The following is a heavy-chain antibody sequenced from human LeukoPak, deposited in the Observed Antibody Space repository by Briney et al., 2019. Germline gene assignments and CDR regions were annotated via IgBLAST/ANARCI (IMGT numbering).Heavy chain of an antibody. CDR2: ISYSSSTI. CDR3: GKDRRPGIAVAGTTDY. V-gene: IGHV3-48*01. Sequence: QAGGSLRLSCAASGFTFSSYSMNWARQAPGKGLEWVSYISYSSSTIYYADSVKGRFTISRDNGKNSLYLQMNSLRAEDTAVYYCGKDRRPGIAVAGTTDYWGQGTLVTVSS. J-gene: IGHJ4*02. CDR1: GFTFSSYS. D-gene: IGHD6-19*01.